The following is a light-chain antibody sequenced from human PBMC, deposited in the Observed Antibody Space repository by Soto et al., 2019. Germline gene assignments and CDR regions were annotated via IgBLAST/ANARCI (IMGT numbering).Light chain of an antibody. V-gene: IGLV1-47*01. CDR1: ISNIGTNY. CDR2: RHD. J-gene: IGLJ2*01. Sequence: QSVLTQPPSASGTPGQRVTISCSGSISNIGTNYVYWYQQLPGTAPKLLIFRHDQRPSGVPDRFSGSKSGTSASLAISGLRSEDAADYSCASWDDSLSGPVFGGGTKLTVL. CDR3: ASWDDSLSGPV.